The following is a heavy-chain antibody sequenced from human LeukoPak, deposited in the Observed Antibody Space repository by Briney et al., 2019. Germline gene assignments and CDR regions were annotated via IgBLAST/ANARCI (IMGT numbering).Heavy chain of an antibody. CDR1: GGSISSYY. Sequence: SETLSLTCTVSGGSISSYYWSWIRQPAGKGLEWIGRIYTSGSTNYNPSLKSRVTMSVDTSKNQFSLKPSSVTAADTAVYYCARVPLGVATSGVYFDYWGQGTLVTVSS. D-gene: IGHD5-12*01. J-gene: IGHJ4*02. CDR2: IYTSGST. V-gene: IGHV4-4*07. CDR3: ARVPLGVATSGVYFDY.